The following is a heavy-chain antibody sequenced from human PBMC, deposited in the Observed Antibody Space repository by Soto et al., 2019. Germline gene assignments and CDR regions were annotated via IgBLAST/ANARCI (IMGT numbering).Heavy chain of an antibody. J-gene: IGHJ4*02. D-gene: IGHD5-18*01. Sequence: GGSLRLSCAASEFSFGGYAMSWVRQAPGKGLEWVSSISGSGASAFYAASVRGRFTISRDNTGNTVSLQMNSLRAEDTALYYCAKGSRGYTTYYFDYWGQGTRVTVSS. CDR2: ISGSGASA. V-gene: IGHV3-23*01. CDR1: EFSFGGYA. CDR3: AKGSRGYTTYYFDY.